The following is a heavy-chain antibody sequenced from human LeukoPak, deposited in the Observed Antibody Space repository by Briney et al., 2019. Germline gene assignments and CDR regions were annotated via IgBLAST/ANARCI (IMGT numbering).Heavy chain of an antibody. CDR2: ISVSGGST. V-gene: IGHV3-23*01. J-gene: IGHJ6*03. CDR3: AKGGPGYSYYMDV. CDR1: GFTFSNYA. Sequence: GGSLRLSCAASGFTFSNYAMNWVRQVPGKGLEWVSGISVSGGSTYYADSVKGRFTISRDNSQNTLYLQMSSLRAEDTAVYHCAKGGPGYSYYMDVWGKGPTVTVSS.